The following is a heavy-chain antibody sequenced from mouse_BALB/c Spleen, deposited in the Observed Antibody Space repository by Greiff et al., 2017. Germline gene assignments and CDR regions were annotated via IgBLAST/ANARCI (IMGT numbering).Heavy chain of an antibody. CDR1: GFTFSSYG. D-gene: IGHD2-10*02. V-gene: IGHV5-6*01. CDR2: ISSGGSYT. CDR3: ARQTVYGNSYAMDY. J-gene: IGHJ4*01. Sequence: EVQGVESGGDLVKPGGSLKLSCAASGFTFSSYGMSWVRQTPDKRLEWVATISSGGSYTYYPDSVKGRFTISRDNAKNTLYLQMSSLKSEDTAMYYCARQTVYGNSYAMDYWGQGTSVTVSS.